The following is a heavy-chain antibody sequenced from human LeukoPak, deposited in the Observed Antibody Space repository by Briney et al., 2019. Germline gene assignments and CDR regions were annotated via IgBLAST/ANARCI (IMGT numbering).Heavy chain of an antibody. CDR2: IYPGDSDT. V-gene: IGHV5-51*01. CDR1: GYSFTNYW. J-gene: IGHJ4*02. Sequence: GESPKISCKGSGYSFTNYWIGWVRQMPGKGLEWMGIIYPGDSDTRYSPSFQGQVTISADKSISTAYLQWSSLKASDTAMYYCARTLVGATGGIDYWGQGTLVTVSS. D-gene: IGHD1-26*01. CDR3: ARTLVGATGGIDY.